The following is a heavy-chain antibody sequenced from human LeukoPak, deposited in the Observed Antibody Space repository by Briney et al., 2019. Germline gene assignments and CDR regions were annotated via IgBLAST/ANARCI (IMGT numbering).Heavy chain of an antibody. D-gene: IGHD3-22*01. CDR3: ARELNYYDSSGYYTYYYYYMDV. V-gene: IGHV4-34*01. J-gene: IGHJ6*03. CDR2: IYHSGST. CDR1: GGSFSGYY. Sequence: SETLSLTCAVYGGSFSGYYWSWIRQPPGKGLEWIGSIYHSGSTYYNPSLKSRVTISVDTSKNQFSLKLSSVTAADTAVYYCARELNYYDSSGYYTYYYYYMDVWGKGTTVTVSS.